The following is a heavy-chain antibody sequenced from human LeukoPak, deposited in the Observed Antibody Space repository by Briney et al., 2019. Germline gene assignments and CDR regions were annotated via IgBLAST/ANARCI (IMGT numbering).Heavy chain of an antibody. CDR1: GFTFSSYA. Sequence: GGSLRLSCAASGFTFSSYAMSWVRQAPGKGLEWVSAISGSGGSTYYADSVKGRSTISRDNSKNTLYLQMNSLRTEDTAVYYCAKDTVITIFGVAPTSDDYWGQGTLVTVSS. V-gene: IGHV3-23*01. CDR3: AKDTVITIFGVAPTSDDY. D-gene: IGHD3-3*01. CDR2: ISGSGGST. J-gene: IGHJ4*02.